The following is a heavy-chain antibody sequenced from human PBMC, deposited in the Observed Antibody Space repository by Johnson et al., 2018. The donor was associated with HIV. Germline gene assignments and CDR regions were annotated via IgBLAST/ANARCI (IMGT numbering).Heavy chain of an antibody. D-gene: IGHD3-22*01. CDR2: ISSSGTTV. Sequence: QVLLVESGGGLVKPGGSLRLSCVASGFTFKDHYMSWIRQAPGKGLEWVSYISSSGTTVYYADSVKGRFSISRDNAKHSLYLQMNSLRAEDTAVYYCARDRGYWDGLDIWGQGTMVTVSS. V-gene: IGHV3-11*04. CDR3: ARDRGYWDGLDI. CDR1: GFTFKDHY. J-gene: IGHJ3*02.